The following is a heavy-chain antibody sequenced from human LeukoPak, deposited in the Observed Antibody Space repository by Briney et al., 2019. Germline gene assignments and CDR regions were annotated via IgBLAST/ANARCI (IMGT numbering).Heavy chain of an antibody. CDR1: GFTFSSYW. V-gene: IGHV3-7*01. D-gene: IGHD3-3*01. Sequence: GGSLRLSCAASGFTFSSYWMSWVRQAPGKGLEWVANIKQDGSEKYYVDSVKGRFTISRDNAKNSLYLQMNSLRAEDTAVYYCARVGYDFWSGPSSNYYYYYMDVWGKGTTVTVSS. CDR3: ARVGYDFWSGPSSNYYYYYMDV. CDR2: IKQDGSEK. J-gene: IGHJ6*03.